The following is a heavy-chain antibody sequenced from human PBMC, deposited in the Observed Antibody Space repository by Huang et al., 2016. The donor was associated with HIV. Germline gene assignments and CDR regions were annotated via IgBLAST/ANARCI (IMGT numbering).Heavy chain of an antibody. Sequence: QVQLVQSGAEVKKPGASVKVSCKASGYTFTSYDINWWRQATGQGLEWMGWMNPNSGNTGYAQKFQGRVTRTRNTSISTDYMELSSLRSEDTAVDYCARWYSSSWYWSAYYYYYGMDVWGQGTTVTVSS. J-gene: IGHJ6*02. CDR1: GYTFTSYD. D-gene: IGHD6-13*01. CDR2: MNPNSGNT. V-gene: IGHV1-8*01. CDR3: ARWYSSSWYWSAYYYYYGMDV.